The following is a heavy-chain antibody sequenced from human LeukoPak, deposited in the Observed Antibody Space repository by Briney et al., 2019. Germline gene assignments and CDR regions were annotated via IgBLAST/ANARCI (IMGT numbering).Heavy chain of an antibody. CDR2: IYYSGST. Sequence: SETLSLTCTVSGGSISCSSYYWGWIRQPPGKGLEWIGSIYYSGSTYYNPSLKSRVTISVDTSKNQFSLKLSSVTAADTAVYYCARSGVLWPNFDYWGQGTLVTVSS. CDR3: ARSGVLWPNFDY. D-gene: IGHD3-10*01. V-gene: IGHV4-39*07. J-gene: IGHJ4*02. CDR1: GGSISCSSYY.